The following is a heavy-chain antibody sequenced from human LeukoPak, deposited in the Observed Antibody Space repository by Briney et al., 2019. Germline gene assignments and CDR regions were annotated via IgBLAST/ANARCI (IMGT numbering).Heavy chain of an antibody. Sequence: GGSLRLSCAASGFTFSSYSMNWVRQAPGKGLEWVSSISSSSSYIYYADSVKGRFTISRDNAKNSLYLQMNSLRAEDTAVYYCASSGITGMITENWFDPWGQGTLVTVSS. V-gene: IGHV3-21*01. CDR1: GFTFSSYS. CDR2: ISSSSSYI. CDR3: ASSGITGMITENWFDP. J-gene: IGHJ5*02. D-gene: IGHD1-20*01.